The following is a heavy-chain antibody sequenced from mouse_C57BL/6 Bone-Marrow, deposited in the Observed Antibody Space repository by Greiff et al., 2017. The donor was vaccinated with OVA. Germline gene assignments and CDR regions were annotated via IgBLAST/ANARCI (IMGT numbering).Heavy chain of an antibody. D-gene: IGHD4-1*02. CDR3: ARSPFNWDPYYFDY. CDR2: INSDGGST. V-gene: IGHV5-2*01. CDR1: EYEFPSHD. J-gene: IGHJ2*01. Sequence: DVQLQESGGGLVQPGESLKLSCESNEYEFPSHDMSWVRKTPEKRLELVAAINSDGGSTYYPDTMERRFIISRDNTKKTLYLQMSSLRSEDTALYYCARSPFNWDPYYFDYWGQGTTLTVSS.